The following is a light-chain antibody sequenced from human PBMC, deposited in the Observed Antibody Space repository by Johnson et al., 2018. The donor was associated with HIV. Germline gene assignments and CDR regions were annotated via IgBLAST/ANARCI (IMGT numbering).Light chain of an antibody. CDR1: SSNIGNNY. CDR2: DND. J-gene: IGLJ1*01. V-gene: IGLV1-51*01. CDR3: GTWDNSLSAYV. Sequence: QSVLTQSPSVSAAPGQRVTISCSGSSSNIGNNYVSWYQQFPGTAPKLLIYDNDKRPSGIPDRFSGSKSGTSATLGITGLQTGDEADYYCGTWDNSLSAYVFGTGTKVTVL.